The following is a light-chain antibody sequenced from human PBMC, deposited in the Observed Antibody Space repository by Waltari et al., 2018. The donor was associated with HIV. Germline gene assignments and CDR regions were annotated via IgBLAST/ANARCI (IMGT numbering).Light chain of an antibody. CDR2: GAS. J-gene: IGKJ4*01. CDR1: QDISGW. Sequence: DLQMTQSPSSVSASVGDSVTIPCRASQDISGWLAWYQQRPGKAPKLLIYGASTLQSGVPSRFSGSGSGIDFSLTISSLQPEDFATYYCQQANTFPLSFGGGTKVEVK. V-gene: IGKV1-12*01. CDR3: QQANTFPLS.